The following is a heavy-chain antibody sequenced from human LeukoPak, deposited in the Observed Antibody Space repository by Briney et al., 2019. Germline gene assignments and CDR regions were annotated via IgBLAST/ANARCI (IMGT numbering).Heavy chain of an antibody. Sequence: QPGGSLRLSCAASGFTFSSYEMNWVRQAPGKGLEWVSYISSSGSTIYYADSVKGRFTISRDNAKNSLYLQMNSLRAEDTAVYYCARAGPFVVVPAATDYWGQGTPVTVSS. CDR2: ISSSGSTI. V-gene: IGHV3-48*03. D-gene: IGHD2-2*01. CDR3: ARAGPFVVVPAATDY. CDR1: GFTFSSYE. J-gene: IGHJ4*02.